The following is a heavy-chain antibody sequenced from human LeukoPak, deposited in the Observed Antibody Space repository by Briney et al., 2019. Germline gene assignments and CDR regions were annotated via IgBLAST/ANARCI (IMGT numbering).Heavy chain of an antibody. CDR2: INARGDT. CDR3: ARGQVPAARGYNWFDP. CDR1: GWSFNDYY. D-gene: IGHD2-2*01. Sequence: PSETPSLTCAVYGWSFNDYYWNWIRQPPGKGLEWIGEINARGDTNYNPSLKSRVTISVDTSKNQFSLRLTSMIAADTAIYYCARGQVPAARGYNWFDPWGQGTLVTVSS. V-gene: IGHV4-34*01. J-gene: IGHJ5*02.